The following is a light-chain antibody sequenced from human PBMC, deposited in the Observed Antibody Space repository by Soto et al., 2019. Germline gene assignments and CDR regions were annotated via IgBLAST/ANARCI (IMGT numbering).Light chain of an antibody. J-gene: IGKJ5*01. CDR1: QSISYY. V-gene: IGKV1-39*01. CDR3: QQSYTTPWT. Sequence: DIQMTQSPSSLSASVGDRVTITCRASQSISYYLNWYQQKPGRAPRLLIYTTSSLQSGVPSKFSGSASGTDFTLTISSLQPEDFATYYCQQSYTTPWTFGQGTRLEI. CDR2: TTS.